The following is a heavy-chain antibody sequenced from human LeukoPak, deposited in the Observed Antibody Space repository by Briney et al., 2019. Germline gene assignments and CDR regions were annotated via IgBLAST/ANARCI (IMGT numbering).Heavy chain of an antibody. CDR2: MNPNSGNT. CDR3: ACSSAYYYDSSGGAFDI. D-gene: IGHD3-22*01. Sequence: GASVKVSCKASGYTFTSYDINWVRQATEQGLGWMGWMNPNSGNTGYAQKFQGRVTMTRNTSISTAYMELSSLRSEDTAVYYCACSSAYYYDSSGGAFDIWGQGTMVTVSS. CDR1: GYTFTSYD. J-gene: IGHJ3*02. V-gene: IGHV1-8*01.